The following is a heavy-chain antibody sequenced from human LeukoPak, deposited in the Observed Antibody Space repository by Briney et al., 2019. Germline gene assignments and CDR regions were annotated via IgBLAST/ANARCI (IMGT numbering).Heavy chain of an antibody. D-gene: IGHD6-19*01. CDR2: MNPNSGNT. CDR3: ARAQWLVLRAFDY. J-gene: IGHJ4*02. Sequence: ASVKVSCKASGYTFTSYDINWVRQATGQGLEWMGWMNPNSGNTGYAQKFQGRVTMTRNTSISTAYMVLSSLRSEDTAVYYCARAQWLVLRAFDYWGQGTLVTVSS. V-gene: IGHV1-8*01. CDR1: GYTFTSYD.